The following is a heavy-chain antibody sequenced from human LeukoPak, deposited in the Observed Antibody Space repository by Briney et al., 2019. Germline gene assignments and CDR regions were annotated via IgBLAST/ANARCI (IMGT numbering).Heavy chain of an antibody. Sequence: SETLSLTCTVSGYSISSGYYWGWIRPSPGKGLEWIGSIYHSGSTYYNPSLKSRVTISVDTSKNQFSLKLSSVTAADTAVYYCATHWDYDILTGYDYWGQGTLVTVSS. V-gene: IGHV4-38-2*02. CDR2: IYHSGST. CDR1: GYSISSGYY. CDR3: ATHWDYDILTGYDY. D-gene: IGHD3-9*01. J-gene: IGHJ4*02.